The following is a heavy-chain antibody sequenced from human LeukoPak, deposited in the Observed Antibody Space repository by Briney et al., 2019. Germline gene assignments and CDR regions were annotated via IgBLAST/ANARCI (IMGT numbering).Heavy chain of an antibody. CDR3: TRDSGYNAFDI. V-gene: IGHV3-7*01. CDR2: IKEDGTAK. J-gene: IGHJ3*02. Sequence: PGGSLRLPCTASGFTFSTSWMAWVQQAPGKGLEWVANIKEDGTAKNYVVSARGRFTISRDNAKNSLFLQMNSLRGEDTAVYYCTRDSGYNAFDIWGQGTMVTVSS. D-gene: IGHD5-12*01. CDR1: GFTFSTSW.